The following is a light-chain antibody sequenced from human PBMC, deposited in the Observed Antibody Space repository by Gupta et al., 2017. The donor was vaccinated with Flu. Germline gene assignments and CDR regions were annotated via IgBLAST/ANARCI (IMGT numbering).Light chain of an antibody. Sequence: EKVLTQSPAALSVSPGERATVSCRASQSVSSNLAWYQQKPGQAPSLLIYDTSTRATGIPARFSGSGSGTEVTLTISSLQSEDFAVYYCQQYNSWPFTFGHGTKVEIK. V-gene: IGKV3-15*01. CDR1: QSVSSN. J-gene: IGKJ3*01. CDR3: QQYNSWPFT. CDR2: DTS.